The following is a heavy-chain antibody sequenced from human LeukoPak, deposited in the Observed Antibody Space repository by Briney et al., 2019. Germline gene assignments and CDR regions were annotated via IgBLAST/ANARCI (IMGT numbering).Heavy chain of an antibody. CDR3: TTDLSSPLYYYLGMDV. CDR1: GFTFSNAW. D-gene: IGHD6-13*01. J-gene: IGHJ6*02. V-gene: IGHV3-15*01. CDR2: IKSKTDGGTT. Sequence: GGSLRLSCAASGFTFSNAWMSWVRQAPGKGLEWVGRIKSKTDGGTTDYAAPVKGRFTISRDDSKNTLYLQMNSLKTEDTAVYYCTTDLSSPLYYYLGMDVWGQGTTVTVSS.